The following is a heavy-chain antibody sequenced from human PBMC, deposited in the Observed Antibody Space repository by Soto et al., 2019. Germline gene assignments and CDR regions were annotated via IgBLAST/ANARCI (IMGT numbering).Heavy chain of an antibody. J-gene: IGHJ3*02. CDR1: GYTFTSYG. Sequence: ASVKVSCKASGYTFTSYGISWVRQAPGQGLEWMGWISAYNGNTNYAQKLQGRVTMTTDTSTSTAYMELRSLRSDDTAVYYCARCVTYYDFWSGYYAPKGAFDIWGQGTMVTVSS. CDR3: ARCVTYYDFWSGYYAPKGAFDI. V-gene: IGHV1-18*01. CDR2: ISAYNGNT. D-gene: IGHD3-3*01.